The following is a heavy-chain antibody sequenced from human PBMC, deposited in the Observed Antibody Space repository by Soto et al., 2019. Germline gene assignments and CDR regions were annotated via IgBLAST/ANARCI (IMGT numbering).Heavy chain of an antibody. Sequence: GESLKISCKGSGYSFTSYWIGWVRQMPGKGLEWMGRIYPGDSDTSYSPSFQGHVTISADKSISTAYLQWSSLKASDTAMYYCARQCSGGSCYLSGMDVWGQGTTVTVSS. V-gene: IGHV5-51*01. J-gene: IGHJ6*02. CDR2: IYPGDSDT. CDR1: GYSFTSYW. CDR3: ARQCSGGSCYLSGMDV. D-gene: IGHD2-15*01.